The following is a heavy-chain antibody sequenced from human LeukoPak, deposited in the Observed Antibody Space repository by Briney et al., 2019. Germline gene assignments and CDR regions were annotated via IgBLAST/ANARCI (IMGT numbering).Heavy chain of an antibody. D-gene: IGHD2-8*01. CDR3: ARDSANGKSWSFDY. CDR1: GGSISSSSYY. Sequence: PSETLSLTCTVSGGSISSSSYYWGWIRQPPGKGLEWIGSIYYSGSTYYNPSLKSRVTISVDTSKNQFSLKLSSVTAADTAVYYCARDSANGKSWSFDYWGQGTLVVVSS. J-gene: IGHJ4*02. CDR2: IYYSGST. V-gene: IGHV4-39*07.